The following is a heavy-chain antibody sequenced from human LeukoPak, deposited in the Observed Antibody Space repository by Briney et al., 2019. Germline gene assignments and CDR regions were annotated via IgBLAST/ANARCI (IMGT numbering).Heavy chain of an antibody. CDR3: ARGGAARLHFQN. CDR1: GGSINNFY. J-gene: IGHJ1*01. D-gene: IGHD6-6*01. CDR2: IYHNGKT. Sequence: SETLSLTCIVSGGSINNFYWSWIRQPPGKGLEWIGYIYHNGKTKYNPSLTSRVSISIDTSKNQFSLRLTSVTAADTAVYYCARGGAARLHFQNWGQGTLVTVSS. V-gene: IGHV4-59*01.